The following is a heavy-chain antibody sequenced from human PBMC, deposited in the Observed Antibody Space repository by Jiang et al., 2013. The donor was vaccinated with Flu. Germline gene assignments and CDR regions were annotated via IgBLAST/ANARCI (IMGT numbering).Heavy chain of an antibody. D-gene: IGHD3-3*01. CDR1: GGSISNGGYY. J-gene: IGHJ3*02. CDR3: ARGNTMFGVVIRGAWRASDS. Sequence: PGLVKPSQTLSLTCTVSGGSISNGGYYWSWIRQHPGKGLEWIGYIYSSGSSDYNPSLKSRVTISVDTSKKQLSLKLSSVTAADTAVYYCARGNTMFGVVIRGAWRASDSWGQGTMVTVSS. V-gene: IGHV4-31*03. CDR2: IYSSGSS.